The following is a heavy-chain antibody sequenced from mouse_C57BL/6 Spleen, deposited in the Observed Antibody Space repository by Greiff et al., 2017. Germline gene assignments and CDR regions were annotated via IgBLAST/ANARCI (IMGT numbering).Heavy chain of an antibody. CDR3: TRGPLRGYFDY. J-gene: IGHJ2*01. CDR1: GYTFTDYE. V-gene: IGHV1-15*01. D-gene: IGHD1-1*01. CDR2: IDPETGGT. Sequence: QVQLQQSGAELVRPGASVTLSCKASGYTFTDYEMHWVKQTPVHGLEWIGAIDPETGGTAYNQKFKGKAILTADKSSSTAYMELRSLTSEDSAVYYCTRGPLRGYFDYWGQGTTLTVSS.